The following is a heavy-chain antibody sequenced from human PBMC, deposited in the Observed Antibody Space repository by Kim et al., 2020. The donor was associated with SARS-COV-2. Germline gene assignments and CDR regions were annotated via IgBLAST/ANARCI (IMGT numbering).Heavy chain of an antibody. D-gene: IGHD3-10*01. CDR3: ARDRGRITMVRGVTLDY. CDR2: INPSGGST. V-gene: IGHV1-46*01. Sequence: ASVKVSCKASGYTFTSYYMHWVRQAPGQGLEWMGIINPSGGSTSYAQKFQGRVTMTRDTSTSTVYMELSSLRSEDTAVYYCARDRGRITMVRGVTLDYWGQGTLVTVSS. J-gene: IGHJ4*02. CDR1: GYTFTSYY.